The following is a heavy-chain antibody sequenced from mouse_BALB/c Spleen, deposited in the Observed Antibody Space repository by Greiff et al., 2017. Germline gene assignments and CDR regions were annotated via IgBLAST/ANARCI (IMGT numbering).Heavy chain of an antibody. CDR2: IDPSYSET. CDR3: AREKGWYFDV. V-gene: IGHV1S127*01. J-gene: IGHJ1*01. Sequence: QVHVKQSGPQLVRPGASVKISCKASGYSFTSYWMHWVKQRPGQGLEWIGMIDPSYSETRLNQKFKDKATLTVDKSSSTAYMQLSSPTSEDSAVYYCAREKGWYFDVWGAGTTVTVSS. CDR1: GYSFTSYW.